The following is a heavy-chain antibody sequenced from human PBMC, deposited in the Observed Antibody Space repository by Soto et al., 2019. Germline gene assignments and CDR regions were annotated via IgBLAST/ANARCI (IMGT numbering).Heavy chain of an antibody. CDR2: ISGSGGST. D-gene: IGHD4-17*01. CDR3: AKELEPDYGDYGPSTNALDWFDP. J-gene: IGHJ5*02. Sequence: GGSLRLSCAASGFTFSSYAMSWVRQAPGKGLEWVSAISGSGGSTYYADSVKGRFTISRDNSKNTLYLQMNSLRAEDTAVYYCAKELEPDYGDYGPSTNALDWFDPWGQGTLVTVSS. CDR1: GFTFSSYA. V-gene: IGHV3-23*01.